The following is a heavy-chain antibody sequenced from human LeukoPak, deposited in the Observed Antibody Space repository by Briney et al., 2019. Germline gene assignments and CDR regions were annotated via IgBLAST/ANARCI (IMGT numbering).Heavy chain of an antibody. J-gene: IGHJ4*02. V-gene: IGHV3-11*04. D-gene: IGHD2-21*01. CDR3: AREGDGSRYYFDY. CDR1: GFTFSDYY. CDR2: ISSSGSAV. Sequence: PGGSLRLSCAASGFTFSDYYMNWIRQAPGKGLEWISYISSSGSAVYYADSVKGRFTISRDNARNSLDLHMSSLGAEDTAVYYCAREGDGSRYYFDYWGQGILVTVSS.